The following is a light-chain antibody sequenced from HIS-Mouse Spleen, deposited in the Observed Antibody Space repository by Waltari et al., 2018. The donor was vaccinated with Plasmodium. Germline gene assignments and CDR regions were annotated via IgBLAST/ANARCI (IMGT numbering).Light chain of an antibody. CDR2: DVS. Sequence: QSALTQPRSVSGSPGQSVTISCTGTSSDVGGYNYVSWYQQHPGKAPKLMIYDVSKRPSGVPDRFSGSKSGNPASLTISGLQAEDEADYYCCSYAGSSTFVFGGGTKLTVL. CDR3: CSYAGSSTFV. J-gene: IGLJ3*02. V-gene: IGLV2-11*01. CDR1: SSDVGGYNY.